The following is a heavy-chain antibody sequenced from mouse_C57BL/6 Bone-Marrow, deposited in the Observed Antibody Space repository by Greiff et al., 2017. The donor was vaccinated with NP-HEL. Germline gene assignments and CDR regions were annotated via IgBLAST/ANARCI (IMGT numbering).Heavy chain of an antibody. V-gene: IGHV1-74*01. D-gene: IGHD1-1*01. J-gene: IGHJ4*01. CDR1: GYPFTSLW. CDR2: IHPSDSDT. Sequence: QVQLQQPGAELVKPGASVKVSRKASGYPFTSLWMHRVKPRPGQGPEWVGRIHPSDSDTNYNQKFKGKATLTVDKSSSTAYMPPSSLTSGDAAVYYCAMRGLLRYGAMDYWGQGTSVTVSS. CDR3: AMRGLLRYGAMDY.